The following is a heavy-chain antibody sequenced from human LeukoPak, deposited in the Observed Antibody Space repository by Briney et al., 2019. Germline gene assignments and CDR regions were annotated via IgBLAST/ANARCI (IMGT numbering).Heavy chain of an antibody. J-gene: IGHJ4*02. V-gene: IGHV3-23*01. Sequence: PGGSLRLSCAASRFIFGNYAMSWVRQAPGKGLEWVSAISGSGVITYYADSVKGRFTISRDNSKNTLYLQMNSLRAEDTAVYYCAKDRRSTAMVMLLWDYWGQGTLVTVSS. CDR3: AKDRRSTAMVMLLWDY. CDR2: ISGSGVIT. CDR1: RFIFGNYA. D-gene: IGHD5-18*01.